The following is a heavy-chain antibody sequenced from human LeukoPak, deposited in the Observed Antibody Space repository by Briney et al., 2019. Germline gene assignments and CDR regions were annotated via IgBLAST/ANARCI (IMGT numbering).Heavy chain of an antibody. Sequence: PSETLSLTCTVSGYSISSGYYWGWIRQPPGKGLEWIGSIYHSGSTYYNPSLKSRVTISVDTSKNQFSLKLSSVTAADTAVYYCARGGDSGYDYGFDYWGQGTLVTVSS. CDR2: IYHSGST. CDR3: ARGGDSGYDYGFDY. V-gene: IGHV4-38-2*02. J-gene: IGHJ4*02. CDR1: GYSISSGYY. D-gene: IGHD5-12*01.